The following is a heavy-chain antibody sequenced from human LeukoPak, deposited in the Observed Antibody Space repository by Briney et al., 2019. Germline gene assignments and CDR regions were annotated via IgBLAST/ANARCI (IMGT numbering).Heavy chain of an antibody. D-gene: IGHD3-3*01. CDR1: GYTFTSYG. J-gene: IGHJ4*02. V-gene: IGHV1-18*01. CDR2: ISAYNGNT. Sequence: ASVKVSCKASGYTFTSYGISWVRQAAGQGLEWMGLISAYNGNTNYAQKLQGRVTMTTDTSTSTAYMELRSLRSDDTAVYYCARGITIFGVVPRPVFDYWGQGTLVTVSS. CDR3: ARGITIFGVVPRPVFDY.